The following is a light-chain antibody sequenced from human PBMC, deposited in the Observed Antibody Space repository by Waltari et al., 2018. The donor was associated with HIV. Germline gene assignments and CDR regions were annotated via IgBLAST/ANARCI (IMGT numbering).Light chain of an antibody. CDR2: DVS. V-gene: IGLV2-14*03. Sequence: QSALTQPASVSGSLGQSFTISCTGTSSDVGGYNYVSWYQQHPGKAPKLMIYDVSNRPSGVSNRFSGSKSGNTASLTISGLQAEDEADYYCSSYTSSSVVFGGGTKLTVL. CDR1: SSDVGGYNY. CDR3: SSYTSSSVV. J-gene: IGLJ2*01.